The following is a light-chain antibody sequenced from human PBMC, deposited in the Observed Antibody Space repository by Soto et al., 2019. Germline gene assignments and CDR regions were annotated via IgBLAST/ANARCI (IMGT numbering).Light chain of an antibody. Sequence: EIVLTQSPATLSLSPGERATLSCRASQSVSSYLAWYQQKPGQAPRLLIYDASNRATGIPARFRGSGSGTDFTLTISSLEPEEFAVYYCQQRSNWPPTFGQGTKVEI. V-gene: IGKV3-11*01. CDR1: QSVSSY. CDR3: QQRSNWPPT. CDR2: DAS. J-gene: IGKJ1*01.